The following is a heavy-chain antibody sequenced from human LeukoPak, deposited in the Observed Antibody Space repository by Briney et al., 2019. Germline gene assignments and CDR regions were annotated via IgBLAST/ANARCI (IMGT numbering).Heavy chain of an antibody. V-gene: IGHV1-69*04. CDR1: VGTFSGYA. Sequence: ASVKVSCKRSVGTFSGYALSWVGQPPGQGLEWVGRIIPILGIANYAQKFQGRVTITADKSTSTAYMELSSLRSEDTAVYYCARGRSEQWPNYYGMDVWGQGTTVTVSS. D-gene: IGHD6-19*01. CDR2: IIPILGIA. J-gene: IGHJ6*02. CDR3: ARGRSEQWPNYYGMDV.